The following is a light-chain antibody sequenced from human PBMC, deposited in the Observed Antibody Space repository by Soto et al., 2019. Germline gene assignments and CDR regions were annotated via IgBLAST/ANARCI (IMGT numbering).Light chain of an antibody. CDR2: ATS. CDR1: QSVGNN. CDR3: QQYGDWPLT. J-gene: IGKJ4*01. Sequence: EKVRTQSPATLSVSPGERATLSCRASQSVGNNLAWYQQKPGQAPRLLIFATSTRATGVPARFSGSGSGTEFTLTISSLQSEDFAVYYCQQYGDWPLTFGGGAKVEIE. V-gene: IGKV3-15*01.